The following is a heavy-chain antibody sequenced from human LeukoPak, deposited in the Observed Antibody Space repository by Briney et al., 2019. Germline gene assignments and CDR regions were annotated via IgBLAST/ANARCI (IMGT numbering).Heavy chain of an antibody. Sequence: PSETLSLTCTVSGGSISSSSYYWGWIRQPPGKGLEWIGSIYYSGSTYYNPSLKSRVTASVDTSKNQFSLKLSSVTAADTAVYYCARHSQLTGGGWGQGTLVTVSS. D-gene: IGHD6-6*01. V-gene: IGHV4-39*01. CDR1: GGSISSSSYY. CDR2: IYYSGST. CDR3: ARHSQLTGGG. J-gene: IGHJ4*02.